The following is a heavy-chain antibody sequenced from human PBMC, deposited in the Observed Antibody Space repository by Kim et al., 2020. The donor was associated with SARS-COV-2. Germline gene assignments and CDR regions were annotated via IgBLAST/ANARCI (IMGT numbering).Heavy chain of an antibody. V-gene: IGHV3-30*04. CDR1: GFTFSSYA. CDR2: ISYDGSNK. CDR3: ARDTMLDY. J-gene: IGHJ4*02. Sequence: GGSLRLSCAASGFTFSSYAMHWVRQAPVKGLEWVAVISYDGSNKYYVDSGKGRFTISRDNSKNTLYLQMNSLRAEDTAVYYCARDTMLDYWGQGTLVTVSS.